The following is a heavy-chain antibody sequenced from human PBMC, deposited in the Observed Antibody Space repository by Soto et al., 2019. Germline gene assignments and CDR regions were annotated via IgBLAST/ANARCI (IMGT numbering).Heavy chain of an antibody. J-gene: IGHJ4*02. Sequence: PSENLSLTCTVSGGSLTSGGYCWTWIRQHPVKGLEWMGHIYYSGSSSYNPSLKSRLIISIDTSKNQFSLKLTSVTAADTAVYYCARDGDYFGSGSPPLLSKWGQGTLVTVSS. V-gene: IGHV4-31*03. CDR1: GGSLTSGGYC. CDR3: ARDGDYFGSGSPPLLSK. D-gene: IGHD3-10*01. CDR2: IYYSGSS.